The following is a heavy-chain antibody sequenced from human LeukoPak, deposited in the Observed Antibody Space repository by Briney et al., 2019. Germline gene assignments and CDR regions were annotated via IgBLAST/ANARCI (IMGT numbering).Heavy chain of an antibody. CDR2: INPSGGST. J-gene: IGHJ6*02. Sequence: GASVKVSCKASGNTFTNYYVHWVRQAPGQGLEWMGIINPSGGSTTYAQKFQGRVTITADESTSTAYMELSSLRSEDTAVYYCALGCSGGSCYSDYYYGMDVWGQGTTVTVSS. CDR3: ALGCSGGSCYSDYYYGMDV. D-gene: IGHD2-15*01. V-gene: IGHV1-46*03. CDR1: GNTFTNYY.